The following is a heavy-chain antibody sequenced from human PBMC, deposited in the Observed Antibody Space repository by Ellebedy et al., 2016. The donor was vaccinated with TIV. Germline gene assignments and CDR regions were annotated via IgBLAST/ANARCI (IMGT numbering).Heavy chain of an antibody. CDR3: AKRGMDYGDYDGSGDFDY. J-gene: IGHJ4*02. D-gene: IGHD4-17*01. Sequence: GGSLRLSXAASGFTFSSYSMNWVRQAPGKGLEWVSAISGSGGSTYYADSVKGRFTISRDNSKNTLYLQMNSLRAEDTAVYYCAKRGMDYGDYDGSGDFDYWGQGTLVTVSS. V-gene: IGHV3-23*01. CDR2: ISGSGGST. CDR1: GFTFSSYS.